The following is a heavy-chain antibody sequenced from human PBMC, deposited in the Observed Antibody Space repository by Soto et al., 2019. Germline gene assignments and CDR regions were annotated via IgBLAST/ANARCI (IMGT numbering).Heavy chain of an antibody. J-gene: IGHJ4*02. CDR3: AKARWSPDL. Sequence: EVQMLESGGGLVQPGGSLRLSCAASGFTFSSYGMAWVRQAPGKGLEWVSAISDSGGNTYYAASVKGRFTISRDNSQNTLFLQLNSLRVEDTAVYYCAKARWSPDLWGQGTLVSVSS. D-gene: IGHD2-15*01. CDR1: GFTFSSYG. CDR2: ISDSGGNT. V-gene: IGHV3-23*01.